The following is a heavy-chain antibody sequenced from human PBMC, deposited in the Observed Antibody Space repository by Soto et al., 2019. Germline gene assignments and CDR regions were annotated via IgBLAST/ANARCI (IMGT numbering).Heavy chain of an antibody. D-gene: IGHD2-2*01. CDR2: INSDGSNT. Sequence: EVQLVESGGGLVQPGGSLRLSCAASGFTFSSFWMHWVRQAPGEGLVWVSRINSDGSNTNYADSVKGRFTISRDNAKNTLYLQMTSLRAEDTAVYYCARGAVPAAMSYWGQGTLVTVSS. CDR1: GFTFSSFW. J-gene: IGHJ4*02. V-gene: IGHV3-74*01. CDR3: ARGAVPAAMSY.